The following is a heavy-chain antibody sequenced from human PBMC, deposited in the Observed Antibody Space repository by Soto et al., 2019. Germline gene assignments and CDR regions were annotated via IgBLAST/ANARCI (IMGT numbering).Heavy chain of an antibody. CDR3: ARGGEIYDFWSGYYSDY. Sequence: QVQLVQSGAEVKKPGASVKVSCKASGYTFTGYYMHWVRQAPGQGLEWMGWINPNSGGTNYAQKFQGWVTMTRDTSISTAYVALSRLRSDDRAVYYCARGGEIYDFWSGYYSDYWGQGTLVTVSS. V-gene: IGHV1-2*04. CDR1: GYTFTGYY. CDR2: INPNSGGT. J-gene: IGHJ4*02. D-gene: IGHD3-3*01.